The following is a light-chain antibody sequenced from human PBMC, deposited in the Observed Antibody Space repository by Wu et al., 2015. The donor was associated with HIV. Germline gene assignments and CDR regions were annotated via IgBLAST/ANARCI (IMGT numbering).Light chain of an antibody. Sequence: DIQMTQSPSSLSASVGDRITITCRASQSINNDLSWFQQKPGKAPNLLIYGASTLQSGVPSRFSGSGSGTHFTLTISTLQPEDSATYYCQQSYSSSWTFGQGTKVEIK. CDR2: GAS. J-gene: IGKJ1*01. V-gene: IGKV1-39*01. CDR3: QQSYSSSWT. CDR1: QSINND.